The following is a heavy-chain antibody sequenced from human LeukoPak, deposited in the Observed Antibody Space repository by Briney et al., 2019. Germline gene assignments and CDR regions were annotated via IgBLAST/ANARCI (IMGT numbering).Heavy chain of an antibody. CDR3: ARVVPAAQDYYGMDV. CDR1: GGSISSSSYY. J-gene: IGHJ6*02. CDR2: IYYSGST. V-gene: IGHV4-39*07. D-gene: IGHD2-2*01. Sequence: PSETLSLTCTVSGGSISSSSYYWGWIRQPPGKGLEWIGSIYYSGSTYYNPSLKSRVTISVDTSKNQFSLKLSSVTAADTAVYYCARVVPAAQDYYGMDVWGQGTTVTVSS.